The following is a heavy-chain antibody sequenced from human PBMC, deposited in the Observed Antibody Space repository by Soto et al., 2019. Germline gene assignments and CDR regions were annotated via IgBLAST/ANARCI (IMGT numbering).Heavy chain of an antibody. D-gene: IGHD2-15*01. J-gene: IGHJ6*03. Sequence: GGSLRLSCTASGFTFGDYAMSWFRQAPGKGLEWVGFIRSKAYGGTTEYAASVKGRFTISRDDSKSIAYLQMNSLKTEDTAVYYCTRPRQARGWWYYMDVWGKGTTVTVSS. V-gene: IGHV3-49*03. CDR1: GFTFGDYA. CDR2: IRSKAYGGTT. CDR3: TRPRQARGWWYYMDV.